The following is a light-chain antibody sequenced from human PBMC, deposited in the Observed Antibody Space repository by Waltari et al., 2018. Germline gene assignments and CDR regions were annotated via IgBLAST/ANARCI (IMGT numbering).Light chain of an antibody. CDR2: SFN. V-gene: IGLV1-40*01. Sequence: QSVLTQPPSVSGAPGQTVTIPCTGSRSNIGAGSDLHWYQQLPGAAPKLLILSFNSRPSGVPDRFSGSKSGTSASLAITGLQVEDEADYYCHSYDSTVSGWVFGGGTKLTVL. CDR1: RSNIGAGSD. CDR3: HSYDSTVSGWV. J-gene: IGLJ3*02.